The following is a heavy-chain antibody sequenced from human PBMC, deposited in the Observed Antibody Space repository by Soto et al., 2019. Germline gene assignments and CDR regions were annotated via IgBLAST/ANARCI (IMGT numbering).Heavy chain of an antibody. CDR1: GYTLTELS. CDR2: FDPEDGET. Sequence: ASVKVSCKVSGYTLTELSMHWVRQAPGKGLEWMGGFDPEDGETIYAQKFQGRVTMTEDTSTDTAYMELSSLRSEDTAVYYCATDHPRRYDFWSGYYTYYYYYGMDFWAQGTTVTVSS. J-gene: IGHJ6*02. D-gene: IGHD3-3*01. V-gene: IGHV1-24*01. CDR3: ATDHPRRYDFWSGYYTYYYYYGMDF.